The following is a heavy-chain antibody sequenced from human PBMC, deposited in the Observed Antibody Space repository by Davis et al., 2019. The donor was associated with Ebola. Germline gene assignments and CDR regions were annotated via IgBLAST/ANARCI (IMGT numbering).Heavy chain of an antibody. Sequence: SVKVSCKASGGTFSSYAISWVRQAPGQGLEWMGGIIPIFGTANYAQKFQGRVTITADESTSTAYMELSSLRSEDTAVYYCARDPWRGYITGTNYYYYGMDVWGKGTTVTVSS. J-gene: IGHJ6*04. V-gene: IGHV1-69*13. CDR1: GGTFSSYA. CDR2: IIPIFGTA. D-gene: IGHD1-20*01. CDR3: ARDPWRGYITGTNYYYYGMDV.